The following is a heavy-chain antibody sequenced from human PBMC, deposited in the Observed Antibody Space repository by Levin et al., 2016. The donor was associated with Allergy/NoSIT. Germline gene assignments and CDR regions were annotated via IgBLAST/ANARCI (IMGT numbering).Heavy chain of an antibody. D-gene: IGHD3-22*01. Sequence: GESLKISCAASGFTFSSYAMSWVRQAPGKGLEWVSAISGSGGSTYYADSVKGRFTISRDNSKNTLYLQMNSLRAEDTAVYYCAKDGTPDSHYYDSSGYPDYWGQGTLVTVSS. J-gene: IGHJ4*02. CDR2: ISGSGGST. V-gene: IGHV3-23*01. CDR3: AKDGTPDSHYYDSSGYPDY. CDR1: GFTFSSYA.